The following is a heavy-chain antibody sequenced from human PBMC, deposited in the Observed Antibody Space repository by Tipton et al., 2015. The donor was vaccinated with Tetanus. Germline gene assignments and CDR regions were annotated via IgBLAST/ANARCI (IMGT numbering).Heavy chain of an antibody. CDR3: AKVRGTLRYSFDS. D-gene: IGHD1-26*01. V-gene: IGHV3-7*01. CDR1: GFTFNTYW. Sequence: SLRLSCAASGFTFNTYWMTWVRQVPGKGLEWVANIKQDGGEKYCVDSVKGRFTISRDNARNSLYLQMNSLRAEDTAVYYCAKVRGTLRYSFDSWGQGTLVTVSS. J-gene: IGHJ5*01. CDR2: IKQDGGEK.